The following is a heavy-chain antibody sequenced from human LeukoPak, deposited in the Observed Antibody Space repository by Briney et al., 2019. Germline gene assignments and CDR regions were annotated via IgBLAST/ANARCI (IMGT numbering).Heavy chain of an antibody. CDR1: GFTFSSYE. Sequence: GGSLRLSCAASGFTFSSYEMNWVRQAPGKGLDWVSYISGSGSTIDYADSVKSRFTISRDNAKNTLYLQMNSLRAEDTAVYYCARSGYSSSWYGGFYYYYYYMDVWGKGTTVTVSS. CDR3: ARSGYSSSWYGGFYYYYYYMDV. J-gene: IGHJ6*03. CDR2: ISGSGSTI. V-gene: IGHV3-48*03. D-gene: IGHD6-13*01.